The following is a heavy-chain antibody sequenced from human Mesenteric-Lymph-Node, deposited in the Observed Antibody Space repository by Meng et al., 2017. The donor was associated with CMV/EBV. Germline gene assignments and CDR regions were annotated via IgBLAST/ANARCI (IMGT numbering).Heavy chain of an antibody. CDR3: ASTRIVGAIGSFDY. D-gene: IGHD1-26*01. Sequence: SETLSLTCTVSGGSISNFYWTWIRQSPGKGLEWIGNIYYTGKTNYNPSLRSRLTISVDTSKNEVSLKLSSATAADTAVYYCASTRIVGAIGSFDYWGQGTLVTVSS. CDR1: GGSISNFY. V-gene: IGHV4-59*01. J-gene: IGHJ4*02. CDR2: IYYTGKT.